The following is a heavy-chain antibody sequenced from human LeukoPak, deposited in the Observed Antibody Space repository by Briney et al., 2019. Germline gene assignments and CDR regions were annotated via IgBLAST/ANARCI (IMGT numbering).Heavy chain of an antibody. Sequence: GGSLRLSCAASGFTFSSYGMHWVRQAPGKGLEWVAVISYDGSNKYYADSVKGRFTISRDNSKNTLYLQMSSLRAEDTAVYYCATYYYYYGMDVWGQGTTVTVSS. CDR1: GFTFSSYG. CDR3: ATYYYYYGMDV. V-gene: IGHV3-30*03. CDR2: ISYDGSNK. J-gene: IGHJ6*02.